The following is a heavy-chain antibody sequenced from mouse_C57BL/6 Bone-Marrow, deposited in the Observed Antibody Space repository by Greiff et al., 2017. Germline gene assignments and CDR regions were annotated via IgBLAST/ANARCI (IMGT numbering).Heavy chain of an antibody. D-gene: IGHD1-1*01. CDR1: GFTFSDFY. J-gene: IGHJ1*03. CDR2: SRNKANDYTT. CDR3: ARDALYGSSYGWYFDV. V-gene: IGHV7-1*01. Sequence: EVKLVESGGGLVQSGRSLRLSCATSGFTFSDFYMEWVRQAPGKGLEWIAASRNKANDYTTEYSASVKGRFIVSRDTSQSILYLQMNALRAEDTAIYYCARDALYGSSYGWYFDVWGTGTTVTVSS.